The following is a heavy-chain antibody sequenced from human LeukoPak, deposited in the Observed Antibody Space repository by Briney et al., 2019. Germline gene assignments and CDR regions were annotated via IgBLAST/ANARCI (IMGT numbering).Heavy chain of an antibody. CDR3: AREGAHCPRTSCYSSVTSYYYYMDV. CDR2: ISGSGGST. D-gene: IGHD2-2*02. V-gene: IGHV3-23*01. CDR1: GFTFSSYA. J-gene: IGHJ6*03. Sequence: GGSLRLSCAASGFTFSSYAMSWVRQAPGKGLEWVSAISGSGGSTCYADSVKGRFTISRDNSKNTLYLQMNSLRAEDTAVYYCAREGAHCPRTSCYSSVTSYYYYMDVWGKGTTVIVSS.